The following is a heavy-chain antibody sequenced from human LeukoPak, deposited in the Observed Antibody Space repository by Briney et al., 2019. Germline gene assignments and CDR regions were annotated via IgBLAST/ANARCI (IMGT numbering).Heavy chain of an antibody. CDR2: ISSGSSYI. CDR3: ARDSHIVVVPAAVQGWFDP. Sequence: SGGSLRLSCAASGFTFSSYSMNWVRQAPGKGLEWVSSISSGSSYIYYADSVKGRFTISRDNAKNSLYLQMNSLRAEDTAVYYCARDSHIVVVPAAVQGWFDPWGQGTLVTVSS. V-gene: IGHV3-21*01. CDR1: GFTFSSYS. D-gene: IGHD2-2*01. J-gene: IGHJ5*02.